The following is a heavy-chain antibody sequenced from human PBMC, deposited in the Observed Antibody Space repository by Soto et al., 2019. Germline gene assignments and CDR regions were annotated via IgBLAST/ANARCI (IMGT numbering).Heavy chain of an antibody. D-gene: IGHD1-7*01. J-gene: IGHJ6*02. CDR2: IIPIFGTA. CDR3: ASHGITGTWVYYYGMDV. CDR1: GGTFSSYA. V-gene: IGHV1-69*12. Sequence: QVQLVQSGAEVKKPGSSVKVSCKASGGTFSSYAISWVRQAPGQGLEWMGGIIPIFGTANYAQKFQGRVTITADESTSKAYMELSRLRSEDTAVYYCASHGITGTWVYYYGMDVWGQGTTVTVSS.